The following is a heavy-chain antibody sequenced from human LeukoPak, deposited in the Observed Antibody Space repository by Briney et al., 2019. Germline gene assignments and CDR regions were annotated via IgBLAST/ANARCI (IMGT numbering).Heavy chain of an antibody. V-gene: IGHV1-18*01. Sequence: ASVKVSCKASGYTFTSYGIIWVRQAPGQGLEWMGWISAYNGNTNYAQKLQGRVTMTTDTSTSTAYMELRSLRSDDTAVYYCARDIVVVPAAEGSSYYYYGMDVWGQGTTVTVSS. CDR3: ARDIVVVPAAEGSSYYYYGMDV. CDR1: GYTFTSYG. D-gene: IGHD2-2*01. J-gene: IGHJ6*02. CDR2: ISAYNGNT.